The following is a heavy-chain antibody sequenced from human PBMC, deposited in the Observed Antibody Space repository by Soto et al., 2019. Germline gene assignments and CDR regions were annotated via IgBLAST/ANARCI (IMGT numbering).Heavy chain of an antibody. CDR2: IYYSGST. CDR1: GGSISSGGYY. V-gene: IGHV4-31*03. D-gene: IGHD3-10*01. J-gene: IGHJ5*02. CDR3: ARERRPTIGSGSYYKVVPWFDP. Sequence: PSETLSLTCTVSGGSISSGGYYWSWIRQHPGKGLEWIGYIYYSGSTYYNPSLKSRVTISVDTSKNQFSLKLSSVTAADTAVYYCARERRPTIGSGSYYKVVPWFDPWGQGTLVTVSS.